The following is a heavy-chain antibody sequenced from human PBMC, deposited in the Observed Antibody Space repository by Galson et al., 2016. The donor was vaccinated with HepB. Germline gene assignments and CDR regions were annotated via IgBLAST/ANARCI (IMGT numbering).Heavy chain of an antibody. D-gene: IGHD5-24*01. CDR3: ARFSRRGYKGGGYFDY. Sequence: GAEVKKPGESLKISCKGSGYTFTNYWIGWVRQMPGKGLEWMGIIFPGDSDTRYSPSFQGQVTISADKSITTAYLQWSSLTASDTAIYYCARFSRRGYKGGGYFDYWGQGTLVTVSS. J-gene: IGHJ4*02. CDR2: IFPGDSDT. V-gene: IGHV5-51*01. CDR1: GYTFTNYW.